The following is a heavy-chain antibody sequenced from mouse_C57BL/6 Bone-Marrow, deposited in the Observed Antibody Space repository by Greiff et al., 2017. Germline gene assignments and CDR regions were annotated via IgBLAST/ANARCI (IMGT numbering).Heavy chain of an antibody. V-gene: IGHV1-54*01. CDR2: INPGSGGT. Sequence: VQLQQSGAELVRPGTSVKVSCKASGYAFTNYLIEWVKQRPGQGLEWIGVINPGSGGTNYNEKFKGKETLTADKSSSTAYMQLSSLTSEDSAVYFCARYYGSSYYFDYWGQGTTLTVSS. CDR1: GYAFTNYL. CDR3: ARYYGSSYYFDY. D-gene: IGHD1-1*01. J-gene: IGHJ2*01.